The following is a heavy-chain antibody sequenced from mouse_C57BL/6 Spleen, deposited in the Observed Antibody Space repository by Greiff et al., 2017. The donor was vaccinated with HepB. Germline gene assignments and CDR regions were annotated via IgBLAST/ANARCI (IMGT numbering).Heavy chain of an antibody. J-gene: IGHJ2*01. CDR2: IDPSDSYT. CDR3: GTPYFDY. Sequence: QVQLQQPGAELVKPGASVKLSCKASGYTFTSYWMQWVKQRPGQGLEWIGEIDPSDSYTNYNQKFKGKATLTVDKSSSTAYMQLSSLTSEDSAVYYCGTPYFDYWGQGTTLTVSS. CDR1: GYTFTSYW. V-gene: IGHV1-50*01. D-gene: IGHD5-1*01.